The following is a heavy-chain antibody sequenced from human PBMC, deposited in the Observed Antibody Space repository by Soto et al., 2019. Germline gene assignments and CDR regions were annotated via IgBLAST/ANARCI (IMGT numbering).Heavy chain of an antibody. CDR1: GFTFSSYS. D-gene: IGHD3-9*01. CDR2: ISSSSSYI. J-gene: IGHJ5*02. V-gene: IGHV3-21*01. Sequence: EVQLVESGGGLVKPGGSLRLSCAASGFTFSSYSTNWVRQAPGKGLEWVSSISSSSSYIYYADSVKGRFTISRDNAKNSLYLQMNSLRAEDTAVYYCARGGLRYFDWLLDPNWFDPWGQGTLVTVSS. CDR3: ARGGLRYFDWLLDPNWFDP.